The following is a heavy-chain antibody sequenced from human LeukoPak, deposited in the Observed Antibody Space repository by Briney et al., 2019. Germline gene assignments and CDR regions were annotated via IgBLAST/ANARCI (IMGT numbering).Heavy chain of an antibody. V-gene: IGHV3-23*01. CDR3: ANIAVVTAMTYFDY. CDR1: GFTFSSYS. Sequence: GGSLRLSCAASGFTFSSYSMNWVRQAPGKGLEWVSAISGSGGSTYYADSVKGRFTISRDNSKNTLYLQMNSLRAEDTAVYYCANIAVVTAMTYFDYWGQGTLVTVSS. D-gene: IGHD2-21*02. J-gene: IGHJ4*02. CDR2: ISGSGGST.